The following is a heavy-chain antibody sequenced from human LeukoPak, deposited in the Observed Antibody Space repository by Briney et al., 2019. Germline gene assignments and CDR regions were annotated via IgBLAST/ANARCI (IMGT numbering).Heavy chain of an antibody. CDR1: GFTFDDYG. J-gene: IGHJ4*02. CDR3: ARTQLWRGILDY. Sequence: GGSLRLSCAASGFTFDDYGMSWVRQAPGKGLEWVSGINWNGGSTGYADSVKGRFTISRDNSKNTLYLQMNSLRAEDTAVYYCARTQLWRGILDYWGQGTLVTVSS. CDR2: INWNGGST. D-gene: IGHD3-16*01. V-gene: IGHV3-20*04.